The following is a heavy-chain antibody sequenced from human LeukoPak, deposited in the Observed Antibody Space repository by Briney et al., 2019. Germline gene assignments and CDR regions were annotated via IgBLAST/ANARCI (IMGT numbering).Heavy chain of an antibody. D-gene: IGHD4/OR15-4a*01. CDR2: IYYSGST. J-gene: IGHJ3*02. V-gene: IGHV4-59*01. CDR1: GGSISSYY. CDR3: ARDSTGDYGVETDAFDI. Sequence: SETLSLTCTVSGGSISSYYWSWIRQPPGKGLEWIGYIYYSGSTNYNPSLKSRDTISVDTSKNQFSLKLSSVTAADTAVYYCARDSTGDYGVETDAFDIWGQGTMVTVSS.